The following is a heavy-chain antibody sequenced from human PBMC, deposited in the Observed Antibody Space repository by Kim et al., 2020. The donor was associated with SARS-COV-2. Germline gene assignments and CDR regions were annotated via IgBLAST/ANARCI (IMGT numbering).Heavy chain of an antibody. D-gene: IGHD3-22*01. CDR2: FDPEDGET. J-gene: IGHJ4*02. Sequence: ASVKVSCKVSGYTLTELSMHWVRQAPGKGLEWMGGFDPEDGETIYAQKFQGRVTMTEDTSTDTAYMDLSSLRSEDTAVYYCATLDSSGYYKEYYFDYWGQGXLVTVSS. V-gene: IGHV1-24*01. CDR3: ATLDSSGYYKEYYFDY. CDR1: GYTLTELS.